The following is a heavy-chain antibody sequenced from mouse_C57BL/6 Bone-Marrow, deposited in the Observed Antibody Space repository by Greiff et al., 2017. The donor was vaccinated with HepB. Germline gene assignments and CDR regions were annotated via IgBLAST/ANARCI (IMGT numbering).Heavy chain of an antibody. Sequence: VQLQQSGTVLARPGASVKMSCTTSGYTFTSYWMHWVKQRPGQGLEWIGAIYPGNSDTSYNQKFKGKAKLTAVTSASTAYMELSSLTNEDSAVYYCTRPHCDYGYFDVWGTGTTVTVSS. D-gene: IGHD1-3*01. J-gene: IGHJ1*03. CDR1: GYTFTSYW. CDR3: TRPHCDYGYFDV. V-gene: IGHV1-5*01. CDR2: IYPGNSDT.